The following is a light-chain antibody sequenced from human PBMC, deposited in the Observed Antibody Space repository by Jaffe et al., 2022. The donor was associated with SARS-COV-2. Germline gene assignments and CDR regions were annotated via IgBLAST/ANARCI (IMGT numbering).Light chain of an antibody. V-gene: IGKV3-20*01. Sequence: EIVLTQSPGTLSLSPGERATLSCRSSQSVSSTYLAWYQQKPGQAPRLLIYGASSRATGIPDRFSGSGSGTDFTLTISRLEPEDFAVYYCQHYGNLRATFGPGTKVDIK. CDR3: QHYGNLRAT. CDR1: QSVSSTY. CDR2: GAS. J-gene: IGKJ3*01.